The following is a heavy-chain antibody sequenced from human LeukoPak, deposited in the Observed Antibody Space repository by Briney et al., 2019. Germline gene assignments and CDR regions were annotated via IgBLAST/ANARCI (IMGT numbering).Heavy chain of an antibody. D-gene: IGHD4-17*01. Sequence: PSETLSLTCTVSGGSISSYYWSWIRQPPGKGLEWIGYIYYSGSTNYNPSLKSPVTISVDTSKNQFSLKLTSVTAADTAVYYCARTTGTEGAFDIWGQGTMVTVSS. CDR2: IYYSGST. CDR1: GGSISSYY. J-gene: IGHJ3*02. V-gene: IGHV4-59*08. CDR3: ARTTGTEGAFDI.